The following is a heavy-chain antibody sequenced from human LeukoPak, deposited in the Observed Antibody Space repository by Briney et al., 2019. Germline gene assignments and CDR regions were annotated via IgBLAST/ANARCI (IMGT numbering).Heavy chain of an antibody. V-gene: IGHV4-59*01. Sequence: SSETLSLTCTVSGGSISNYYWSWIRQPPGKGLEWIGYIHYSGSTNYKPSLKSRVTISVDTSKNQFSLKLSSVTAADTAVYYCARGGSVYYDSSGYYLHDAFDIWGQGTMVTVSS. CDR3: ARGGSVYYDSSGYYLHDAFDI. CDR2: IHYSGST. CDR1: GGSISNYY. D-gene: IGHD3-22*01. J-gene: IGHJ3*02.